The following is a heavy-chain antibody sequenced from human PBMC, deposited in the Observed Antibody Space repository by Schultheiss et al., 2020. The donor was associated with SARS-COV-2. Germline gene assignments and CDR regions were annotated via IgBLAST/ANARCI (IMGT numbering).Heavy chain of an antibody. Sequence: SETLSLTCAVYGGSFSGYYWSWIRQPPGKGLEWIGENNHSGSTNYNPTLKSRVTISVDTSKNQLSLKLSSVTAADTAVYYCARKGYNRNYGTFDPWGQGTLVSVSS. CDR3: ARKGYNRNYGTFDP. CDR1: GGSFSGYY. CDR2: NNHSGST. J-gene: IGHJ5*02. V-gene: IGHV4-34*01. D-gene: IGHD1-7*01.